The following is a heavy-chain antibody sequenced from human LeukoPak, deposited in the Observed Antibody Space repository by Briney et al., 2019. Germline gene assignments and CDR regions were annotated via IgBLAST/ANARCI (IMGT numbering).Heavy chain of an antibody. V-gene: IGHV3-23*01. CDR2: ISGSGTST. Sequence: GGSLRLSCAASGFTFSNYTMTWVRQAPGKGLEWVSVISGSGTSTYYADSVKGRFTISRDNSKSTLYLQMNSLRAEDTALYYCVKDTGLIRGVPDYWGQGTLVTVSS. CDR3: VKDTGLIRGVPDY. J-gene: IGHJ4*02. CDR1: GFTFSNYT. D-gene: IGHD3-10*01.